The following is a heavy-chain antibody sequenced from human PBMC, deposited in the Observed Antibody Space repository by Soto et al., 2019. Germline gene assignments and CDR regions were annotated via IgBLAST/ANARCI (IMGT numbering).Heavy chain of an antibody. D-gene: IGHD3-16*01. J-gene: IGHJ4*02. CDR3: ARDRWRQFKGMGDY. Sequence: QVQLVESGGGVVQPGRSLRLSCAASGFTFSSYGMHWVRQAPGKGLEWVAVIWYDGSNKYYADSVKGRFTISRDNSKNTLYLQMNSLRAEDTAVYYCARDRWRQFKGMGDYWGQGTLVTVSS. V-gene: IGHV3-33*01. CDR2: IWYDGSNK. CDR1: GFTFSSYG.